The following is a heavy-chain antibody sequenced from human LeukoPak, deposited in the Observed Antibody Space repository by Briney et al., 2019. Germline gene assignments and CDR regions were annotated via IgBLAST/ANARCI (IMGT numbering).Heavy chain of an antibody. V-gene: IGHV3-74*01. CDR3: ARGARVRGDPIYFDS. D-gene: IGHD3-10*01. CDR1: GFTFSWYW. Sequence: GGSLRLSCAGSGFTFSWYWMHWVRQAPGKGLVWVSRINSDGTSTRYSDSVKGRVTISRDNAKNTLYLQMNSLRGEDTAVYYCARGARVRGDPIYFDSWGQGALVTVSS. J-gene: IGHJ4*02. CDR2: INSDGTST.